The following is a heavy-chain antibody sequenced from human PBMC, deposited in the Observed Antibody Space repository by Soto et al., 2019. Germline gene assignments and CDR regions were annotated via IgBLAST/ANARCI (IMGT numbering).Heavy chain of an antibody. D-gene: IGHD5-12*01. CDR1: GGTFSNYP. V-gene: IGHV1-69*12. J-gene: IGHJ2*01. CDR2: IIPIVGTV. Sequence: QVQLVQSGAEVKKPGSSVKVSCKASGGTFSNYPISWVRQAPGQGLEWMGGIIPIVGTVNYAQKFQGRVTITADESTSTAYMELSSLRSEDTAVYYCARGNHRWLPLWYFDLWGRGTLVTVSS. CDR3: ARGNHRWLPLWYFDL.